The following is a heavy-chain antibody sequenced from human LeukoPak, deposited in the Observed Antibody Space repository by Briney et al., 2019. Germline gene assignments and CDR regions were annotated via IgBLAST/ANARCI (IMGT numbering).Heavy chain of an antibody. CDR3: AREREVFGVAMKYFDY. D-gene: IGHD3-3*01. CDR1: GFTVSSNY. Sequence: QPGGSLRLSCAVSGFTVSSNYMSWVRQAPGKGLEWLSVIYSGGSTYYADSVKGRFTISRDKSKNTLYLQMNSLRAEDTAVYYCAREREVFGVAMKYFDYWGQGTLVTVSS. V-gene: IGHV3-53*01. J-gene: IGHJ4*02. CDR2: IYSGGST.